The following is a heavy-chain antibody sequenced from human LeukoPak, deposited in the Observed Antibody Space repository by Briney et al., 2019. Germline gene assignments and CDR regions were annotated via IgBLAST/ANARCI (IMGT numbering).Heavy chain of an antibody. V-gene: IGHV1-24*01. Sequence: ASVKVSCKVSGHTLTELSMHWVRQAPGKGLEWMGGFDPEDGETIYAQKFQGRVTMTEDTSTDTAYMELSSLRSEDTAVYYCVSFGPRTWSGYSSYMDVWGKGTTVTVSS. CDR1: GHTLTELS. CDR2: FDPEDGET. D-gene: IGHD3-3*01. CDR3: VSFGPRTWSGYSSYMDV. J-gene: IGHJ6*03.